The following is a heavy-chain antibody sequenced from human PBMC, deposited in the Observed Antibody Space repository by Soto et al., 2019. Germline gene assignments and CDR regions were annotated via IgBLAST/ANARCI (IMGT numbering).Heavy chain of an antibody. CDR1: GYTFTSYD. V-gene: IGHV1-8*01. D-gene: IGHD5-12*01. CDR3: ARGKMATILYYYYGMDV. CDR2: MNPNSGNT. Sequence: QVQLVQSGAEVKKPGASVKVSCKASGYTFTSYDINWVRQATGQGLEWMGWMNPNSGNTGYAQKFQGRVTMTRNTAISTAYMELSSLRSEDTAVYYCARGKMATILYYYYGMDVWGQGTTVTVSS. J-gene: IGHJ6*02.